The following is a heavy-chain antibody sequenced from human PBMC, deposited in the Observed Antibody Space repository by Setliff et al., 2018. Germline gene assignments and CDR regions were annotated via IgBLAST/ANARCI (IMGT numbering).Heavy chain of an antibody. D-gene: IGHD5-12*01. V-gene: IGHV4-39*07. J-gene: IGHJ2*01. CDR3: ARNPDFLQYSFDL. CDR1: GGSISNSTFY. CDR2: INYYGSIFDDGTTYST. Sequence: PSETLSLTCTVSGGSISNSTFYWGWISQPPGKGLEWIGSINYYGSIFDDGTTYSTYSNPSLKRRATISIDTSKSQFSLKLSSMTAADTALYYCARNPDFLQYSFDLWGRGTLVTVSS.